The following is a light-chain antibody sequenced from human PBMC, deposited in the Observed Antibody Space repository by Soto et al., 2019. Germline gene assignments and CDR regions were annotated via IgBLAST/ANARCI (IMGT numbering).Light chain of an antibody. J-gene: IGKJ3*01. V-gene: IGKV2-28*01. CDR3: MQALQTSFT. CDR1: QSLLHRNGYNY. CDR2: LGS. Sequence: DIVMTQSPLSLSVTPGEPASISCRCSQSLLHRNGYNYLDWYLQKPGQSPQLLISLGSNRASGDPDRFSGSGSGTDFTLKISRVEAEDVGVYYCMQALQTSFTFGPGTKVDIK.